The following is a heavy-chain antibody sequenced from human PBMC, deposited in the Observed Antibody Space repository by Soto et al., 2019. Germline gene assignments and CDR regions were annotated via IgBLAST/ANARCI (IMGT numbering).Heavy chain of an antibody. Sequence: PSETLSLTCAVYGGSFSGYYWSWIRQPPGKGLEWIGEINHSGSTNYNPSLKSRVTISVDTSKNQFSLKLSSVTAADTAVYYCARGSWYSGSYYDYWGQGTLVTVSS. D-gene: IGHD1-26*01. CDR1: GGSFSGYY. CDR2: INHSGST. V-gene: IGHV4-34*01. J-gene: IGHJ4*02. CDR3: ARGSWYSGSYYDY.